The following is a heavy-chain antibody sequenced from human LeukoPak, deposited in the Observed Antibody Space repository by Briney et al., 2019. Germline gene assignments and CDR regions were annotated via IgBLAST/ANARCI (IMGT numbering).Heavy chain of an antibody. CDR1: GFTFSTYW. J-gene: IGHJ4*02. Sequence: GGSLRLSCAASGFTFSTYWMHWVRQAPGKGLVWVSRINTDGSTTNYADSVKGRFTISRDNTKNTLYLQMNSLRAEDMALYFCARDGSSGRCLDWWGQGTLGTVS. CDR3: ARDGSSGRCLDW. D-gene: IGHD1-26*01. CDR2: INTDGSTT. V-gene: IGHV3-74*01.